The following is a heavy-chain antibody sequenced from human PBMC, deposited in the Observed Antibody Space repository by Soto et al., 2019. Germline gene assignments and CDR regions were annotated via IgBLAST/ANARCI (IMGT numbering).Heavy chain of an antibody. D-gene: IGHD7-27*01. Sequence: EVQLVQSGAEVKKPGESLKISCKASGYIFTNYWIGWVRQMPGKGLEWMGIVYPDNSNTRYSPSFQGQVTISADKSISTAYLQWSSLKASDSAMYYCACVTGDEFYFDYWGQGTLVTVSS. CDR1: GYIFTNYW. J-gene: IGHJ4*02. CDR2: VYPDNSNT. CDR3: ACVTGDEFYFDY. V-gene: IGHV5-51*01.